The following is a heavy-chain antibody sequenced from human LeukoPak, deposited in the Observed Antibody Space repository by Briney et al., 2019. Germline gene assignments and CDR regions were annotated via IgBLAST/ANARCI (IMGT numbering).Heavy chain of an antibody. CDR1: GFTFSDSY. Sequence: QSGGSLRLSCAASGFTFSDSYMSWNRQAPGKGLEWVANIKQDGSEKYYVDSVKGRFTISRDNAKNSLYLQMNSLRAEDTAVYYCARAAYSSGWYYHFDYWGQGTLVTVSS. CDR3: ARAAYSSGWYYHFDY. D-gene: IGHD6-19*01. J-gene: IGHJ4*02. V-gene: IGHV3-7*01. CDR2: IKQDGSEK.